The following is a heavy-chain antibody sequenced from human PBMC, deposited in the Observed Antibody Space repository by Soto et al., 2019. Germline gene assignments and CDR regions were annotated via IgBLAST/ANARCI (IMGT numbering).Heavy chain of an antibody. D-gene: IGHD3-3*01. CDR1: GGSISSYY. J-gene: IGHJ4*02. CDR3: ARKRAYYDFWSGYYGGFDY. V-gene: IGHV4-59*01. CDR2: IYYSGST. Sequence: SETLSLTCTVSGGSISSYYWSWIRQPPGKGLEWIGYIYYSGSTNYNPSLKSRVTISVDTSKNQFSLKLSSVTAADTAVYYCARKRAYYDFWSGYYGGFDYWGQGTLVTVSS.